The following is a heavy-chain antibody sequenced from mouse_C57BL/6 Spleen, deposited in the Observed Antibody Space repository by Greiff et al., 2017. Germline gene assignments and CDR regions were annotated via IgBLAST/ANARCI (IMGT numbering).Heavy chain of an antibody. V-gene: IGHV5-4*03. CDR1: GFTFSSYA. D-gene: IGHD2-4*01. CDR3: ARVGDYDVEDAMDY. CDR2: ISDGGSYT. Sequence: EVKLEESGGGLVKPGGSLKLSCAASGFTFSSYAMSWVRQTPEKRLEWVATISDGGSYTYYPDNVKGRFTISRDNAKNNLYLQMSHLKSEDTAMYYCARVGDYDVEDAMDYWGQGTSVTVSS. J-gene: IGHJ4*01.